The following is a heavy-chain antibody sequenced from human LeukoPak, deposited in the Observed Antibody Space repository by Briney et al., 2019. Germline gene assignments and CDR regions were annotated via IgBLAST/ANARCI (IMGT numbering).Heavy chain of an antibody. D-gene: IGHD2-15*01. J-gene: IGHJ4*02. Sequence: GASVKVSCKASGYTFTGYYMHWVRQAPGQGLEWMGRINPNSGGTNYAQKFQGRVTMTRDTSISTAYMELRSLRSDDTAVYYCARGTAATRLDYWGQGTLVTVSS. V-gene: IGHV1-2*06. CDR3: ARGTAATRLDY. CDR2: INPNSGGT. CDR1: GYTFTGYY.